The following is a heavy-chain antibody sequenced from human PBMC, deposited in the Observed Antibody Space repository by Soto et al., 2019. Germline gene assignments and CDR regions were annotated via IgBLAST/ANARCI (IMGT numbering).Heavy chain of an antibody. D-gene: IGHD3-10*01. CDR3: ARSNSFGY. V-gene: IGHV3-48*03. CDR2: ISDRGSTI. Sequence: GGSLRLSCAASGFIFNSYEMNWVRQAPGKGLEWVSYISDRGSTIYYADSVKGRVTISRDNAKNSLYLQMNSLRAEDTAVYYCARSNSFGYWGQGTLVTVAS. J-gene: IGHJ4*02. CDR1: GFIFNSYE.